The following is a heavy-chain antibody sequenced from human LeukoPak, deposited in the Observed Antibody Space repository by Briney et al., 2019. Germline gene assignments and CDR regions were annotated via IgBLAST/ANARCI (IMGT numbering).Heavy chain of an antibody. V-gene: IGHV3-48*01. D-gene: IGHD4-17*01. CDR1: GFTFSSYS. CDR3: ARVRTPGDFYLYYFDY. CDR2: ISSSSSTI. Sequence: GGSLRLSCAASGFTFSSYSTNWVRQAPGKGLEWVSYISSSSSTIYYADSVKGRFTISRDNAKNSLYLQMNSLRAEDTAVYYCARVRTPGDFYLYYFDYWGQGTLVTVSS. J-gene: IGHJ4*02.